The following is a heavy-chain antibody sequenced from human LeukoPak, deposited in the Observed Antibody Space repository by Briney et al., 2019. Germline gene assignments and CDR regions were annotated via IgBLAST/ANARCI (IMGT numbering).Heavy chain of an antibody. Sequence: PGGSLRLSCAASGFTFSSYAMHWVRQAPGKGLEWVAFIRYDGSNKYYADSVKGRFTISRDNSKNTLYLQMNSLRAEDTAVYYCAKDPHIVVVPAASLFDYWGQGTLVTVSS. V-gene: IGHV3-30*02. CDR2: IRYDGSNK. J-gene: IGHJ4*02. D-gene: IGHD2-2*01. CDR1: GFTFSSYA. CDR3: AKDPHIVVVPAASLFDY.